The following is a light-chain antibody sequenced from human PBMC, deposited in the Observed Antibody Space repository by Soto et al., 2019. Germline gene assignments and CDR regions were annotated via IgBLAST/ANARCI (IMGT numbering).Light chain of an antibody. Sequence: QSVLTQPASVSGSPGQSITISCTGTSSDVGSYNLVSWYQQHPGKAPKLMIYEGSKRPSGVSNRFSGSKSGNTASLTTSGLQAEDDADYYCCSYAGSSTYVFGTGTKVTVL. V-gene: IGLV2-23*01. CDR3: CSYAGSSTYV. CDR2: EGS. J-gene: IGLJ1*01. CDR1: SSDVGSYNL.